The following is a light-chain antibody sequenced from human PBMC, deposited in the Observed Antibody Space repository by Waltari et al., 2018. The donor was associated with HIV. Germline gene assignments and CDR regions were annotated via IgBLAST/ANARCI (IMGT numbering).Light chain of an antibody. V-gene: IGLV1-47*01. CDR1: SSNIASNS. Sequence: QSVLTQPPSASGTPGQRLTLPCSGSSSNIASNSLYWYQQLPGTTPKLPIDRNNQRPSGVPDRFSGSKSGTSASLAISGLRSEDGADYYCAAWDASRSGPYVFGTGTKVTVL. CDR3: AAWDASRSGPYV. CDR2: RNN. J-gene: IGLJ1*01.